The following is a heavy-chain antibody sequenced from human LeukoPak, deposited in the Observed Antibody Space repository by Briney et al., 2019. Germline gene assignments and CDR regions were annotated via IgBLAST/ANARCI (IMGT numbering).Heavy chain of an antibody. CDR3: AKPVGRWLQSDYFDY. D-gene: IGHD5-24*01. Sequence: GRSLGLSCAASGFTFSSYGTHWVRQAPGKGLEWVAVISYDGSNKYYADSVKGRFTISRDNSKNTLYLQMNSLRAEDTAVYYCAKPVGRWLQSDYFDYWGQGTLVTVSS. CDR2: ISYDGSNK. J-gene: IGHJ4*02. V-gene: IGHV3-30*18. CDR1: GFTFSSYG.